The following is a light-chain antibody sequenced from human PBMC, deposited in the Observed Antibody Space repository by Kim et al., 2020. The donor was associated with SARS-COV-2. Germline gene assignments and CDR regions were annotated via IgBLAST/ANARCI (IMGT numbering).Light chain of an antibody. CDR1: SSDVGSYNR. CDR2: EVS. CDR3: SSYTSSSTVV. Sequence: GQSVTISCTGTSSDVGSYNRVSWYQQPPGTAPKLMIYEVSKRPSGVPDRFSGSKSGNTASLTICGLQAEDEADYYCSSYTSSSTVVFGGGTQLTVL. V-gene: IGLV2-18*02. J-gene: IGLJ2*01.